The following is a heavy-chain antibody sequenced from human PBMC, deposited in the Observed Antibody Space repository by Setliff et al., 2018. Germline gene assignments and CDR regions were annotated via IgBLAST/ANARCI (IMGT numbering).Heavy chain of an antibody. J-gene: IGHJ4*02. CDR1: GFTFSSYA. Sequence: GSLRLSCAASGFTFSSYAMTWVRQAPGKGLEWVSIISNDGSSIYYADSVKGRFTISRDNSKNTLYLQMNSLRAEDTAVYYCAKGSYSYGLWGQGTLVTVSS. CDR3: AKGSYSYGL. V-gene: IGHV3-23*03. D-gene: IGHD5-18*01. CDR2: ISNDGSSI.